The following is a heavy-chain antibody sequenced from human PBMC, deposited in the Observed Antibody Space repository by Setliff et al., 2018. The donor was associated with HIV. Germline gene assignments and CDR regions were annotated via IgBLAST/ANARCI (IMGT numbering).Heavy chain of an antibody. D-gene: IGHD6-19*01. CDR2: MNPNSGNT. J-gene: IGHJ6*03. CDR3: ARGAWYSSGWYSSRYMDV. V-gene: IGHV1-8*01. Sequence: ASVKVSCKASGYTFTSNDINWVRQATGQGLEWMGWMNPNSGNTGYARKFQGRVTMTRDTSISTAYMELSSLRSDDTAVYYCARGAWYSSGWYSSRYMDVWGKGTTVTVSS. CDR1: GYTFTSND.